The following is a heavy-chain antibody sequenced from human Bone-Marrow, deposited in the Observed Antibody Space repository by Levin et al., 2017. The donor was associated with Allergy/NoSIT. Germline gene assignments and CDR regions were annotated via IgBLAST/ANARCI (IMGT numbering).Heavy chain of an antibody. CDR2: LSSDGSNE. Sequence: PGGSLRLSCAASEFTFSTYAMHWVRQAPGKGLEWVAVLSSDGSNEYYADSVKGRFTISRDNSKNTLYLQMNSLRGEDTAVYYCAREKVTMVVEIIESYFDYWGQGTLVTVSS. V-gene: IGHV3-30-3*01. CDR3: AREKVTMVVEIIESYFDY. J-gene: IGHJ4*02. CDR1: EFTFSTYA. D-gene: IGHD2-15*01.